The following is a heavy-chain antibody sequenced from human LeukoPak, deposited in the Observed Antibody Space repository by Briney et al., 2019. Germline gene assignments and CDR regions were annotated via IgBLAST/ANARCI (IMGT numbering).Heavy chain of an antibody. D-gene: IGHD6-13*01. V-gene: IGHV3-9*03. CDR1: GFTFDDYA. J-gene: IGHJ4*02. Sequence: HPGGSLRLSCAASGFTFDDYAMHWVRQAPGKGLEWVSGISWNSGSIGYADSVKGRFTISRDNAKNSLYLQMNSLRAEDMALYYCAKDISSWRTPSFDYWGQGTLVTVSS. CDR3: AKDISSWRTPSFDY. CDR2: ISWNSGSI.